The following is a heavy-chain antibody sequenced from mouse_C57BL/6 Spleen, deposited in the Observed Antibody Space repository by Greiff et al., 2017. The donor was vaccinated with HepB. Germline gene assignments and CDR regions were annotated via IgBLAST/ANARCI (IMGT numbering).Heavy chain of an antibody. V-gene: IGHV1-20*01. CDR3: ARDYYGSSPWYFDV. CDR2: INPYNGDT. D-gene: IGHD1-1*01. Sequence: VQLQQSGPELVKPGDSVKISCKASGYSFTGYFMNWVMQSHGKSLEWIGRINPYNGDTFYNQKFKGKATLTVDKSSSTAHMELRSLTSEDSAVYYCARDYYGSSPWYFDVWGTGTTVTVSS. CDR1: GYSFTGYF. J-gene: IGHJ1*03.